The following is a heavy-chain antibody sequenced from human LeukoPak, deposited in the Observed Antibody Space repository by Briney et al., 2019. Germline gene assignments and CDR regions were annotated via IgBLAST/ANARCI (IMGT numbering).Heavy chain of an antibody. Sequence: ASVKVSCKASGYTFTSYDIDWVRQATGQGLEWMGWMNPNSGNTGYAQKFQGRVTMTRNTSISTAYMELSSLRSEDTAVYYCARAPYSSSWGNEIDYWGQGTLVTVSS. D-gene: IGHD6-13*01. J-gene: IGHJ4*02. CDR3: ARAPYSSSWGNEIDY. CDR1: GYTFTSYD. V-gene: IGHV1-8*01. CDR2: MNPNSGNT.